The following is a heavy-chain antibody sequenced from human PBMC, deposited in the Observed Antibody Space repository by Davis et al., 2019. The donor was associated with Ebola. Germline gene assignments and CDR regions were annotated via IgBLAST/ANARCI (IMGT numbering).Heavy chain of an antibody. J-gene: IGHJ4*02. CDR3: ARYGRMIDY. CDR2: IKDDGTET. CDR1: GFTCRNCS. Sequence: GESLKISCAASGFTCRNCSMSWLRQAPGKGLEWVATIKDDGTETYYVDSVKGRFSLSRDNARNSLFLQMNSLRVEDTAVYFCARYGRMIDYWGRGTLVTVSS. D-gene: IGHD3-10*01. V-gene: IGHV3-7*01.